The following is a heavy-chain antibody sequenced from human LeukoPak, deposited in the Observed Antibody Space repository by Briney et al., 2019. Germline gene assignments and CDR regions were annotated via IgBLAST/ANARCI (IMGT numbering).Heavy chain of an antibody. J-gene: IGHJ4*02. Sequence: GGSLRLSCAASGFTFSTYWMSWVRQAPGKGLEWVSAISGSGGSTYYADSVKGRFTISRDNSKNTLYLQMNSLRAEDTAVYYCAKDTWELPKYYFDYWGQGTLVTVSS. CDR3: AKDTWELPKYYFDY. CDR1: GFTFSTYW. CDR2: ISGSGGST. D-gene: IGHD1-26*01. V-gene: IGHV3-23*01.